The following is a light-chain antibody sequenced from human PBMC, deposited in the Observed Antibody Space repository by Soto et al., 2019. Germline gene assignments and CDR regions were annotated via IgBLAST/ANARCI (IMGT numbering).Light chain of an antibody. Sequence: DIEMTQSPASLSASVGDRVTISCRTSQTINNNLNWYQQRPGKAPKLLIYSSSSLMSGVPPRFSGSESGTDFTLTISSLQPEDFATNFCQQTYITPITFGQGTRLDIK. V-gene: IGKV1-39*01. CDR1: QTINNN. CDR3: QQTYITPIT. CDR2: SSS. J-gene: IGKJ5*01.